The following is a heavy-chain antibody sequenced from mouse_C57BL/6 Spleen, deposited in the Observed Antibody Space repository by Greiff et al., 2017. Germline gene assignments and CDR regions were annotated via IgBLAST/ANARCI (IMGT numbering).Heavy chain of an antibody. CDR2: IDPSDSYT. Sequence: QVQLQQPGAELVMPGASVKLSCKASGYTFTSYWMHWVKQRPGQGLEWIGEIDPSDSYTNYNQKFKGKSPLTVDKPSSTAYMQLSSLTSEDSAVYYCARPKHSRAMDYWGQGTSVTVSS. CDR1: GYTFTSYW. V-gene: IGHV1-69*01. CDR3: ARPKHSRAMDY. J-gene: IGHJ4*01.